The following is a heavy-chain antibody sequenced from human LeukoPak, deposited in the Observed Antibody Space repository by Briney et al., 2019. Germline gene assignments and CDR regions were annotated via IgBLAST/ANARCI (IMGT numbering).Heavy chain of an antibody. CDR2: IYTTEST. V-gene: IGHV4-4*07. CDR1: GGSISSYY. Sequence: SETLSLTCTVSGGSISSYYWSWIRQPAGRGLEWIGRIYTTESTDYNPSLKSRVTMSVDTSKNQFSLKLSSVTAADTAVYYCARGPPFGELAFDYWGQGTLVTVSS. J-gene: IGHJ4*02. D-gene: IGHD3-10*01. CDR3: ARGPPFGELAFDY.